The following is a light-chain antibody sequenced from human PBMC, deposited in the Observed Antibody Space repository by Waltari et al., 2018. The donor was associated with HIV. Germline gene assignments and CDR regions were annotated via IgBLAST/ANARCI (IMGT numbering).Light chain of an antibody. V-gene: IGLV3-25*03. J-gene: IGLJ1*01. Sequence: SYDLTQPPSVSVSPGQTARITCSGDASSTRYVYWYQQKPGQAPVMVIYRDNERPSGIPERFSGSSSETTVTLSISGVQAEDEADYYCQVADSSGTYVFGTGTKVTVL. CDR1: ASSTRY. CDR3: QVADSSGTYV. CDR2: RDN.